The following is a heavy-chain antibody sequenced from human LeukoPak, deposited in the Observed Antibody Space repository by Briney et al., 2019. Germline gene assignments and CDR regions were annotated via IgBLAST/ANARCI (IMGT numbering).Heavy chain of an antibody. CDR3: ARELAYYFDY. Sequence: PGGSLRLSCAAAGFACGTCAMHRGRQDPGKGLEWVSYISSSGTTIYYADSVRGRFTISRDNAKNSLYLQMNSLSAEDTAVYYCARELAYYFDYWGQGTLVTVSS. V-gene: IGHV3-48*03. J-gene: IGHJ4*02. D-gene: IGHD1-1*01. CDR1: GFACGTCA. CDR2: ISSSGTTI.